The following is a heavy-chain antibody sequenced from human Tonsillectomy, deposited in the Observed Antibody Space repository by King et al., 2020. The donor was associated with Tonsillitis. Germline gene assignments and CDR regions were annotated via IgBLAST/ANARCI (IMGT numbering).Heavy chain of an antibody. CDR3: ARYATSGGSWVLDP. Sequence: VQLVESGGGLVKPGGSLRLSCAASGFTFSDYYMSWIRQAPGKGLEWVSYISSSRMYINYADSVKGRFTISRDNAKNSLYLQMNSLRAEDTAVYYCARYATSGGSWVLDPWGQGTLVTVSS. J-gene: IGHJ5*02. CDR1: GFTFSDYY. CDR2: ISSSRMYI. V-gene: IGHV3-11*05. D-gene: IGHD2-15*01.